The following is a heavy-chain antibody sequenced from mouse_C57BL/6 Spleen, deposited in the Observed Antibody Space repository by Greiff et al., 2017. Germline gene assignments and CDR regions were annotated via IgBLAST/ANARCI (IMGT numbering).Heavy chain of an antibody. CDR1: GFTFSDYG. J-gene: IGHJ4*01. CDR3: AREGQLSPMDY. Sequence: EVMLVESGGGLVKPGGSLKLSCAASGFTFSDYGMHWVRQAPEKGLEWVAYISSGSSTIYYADTVKGRFTISRDNAKNTLFLQMTSLRSEDTAMYYCAREGQLSPMDYWGQGTSVTVSS. CDR2: ISSGSSTI. D-gene: IGHD3-2*02. V-gene: IGHV5-17*01.